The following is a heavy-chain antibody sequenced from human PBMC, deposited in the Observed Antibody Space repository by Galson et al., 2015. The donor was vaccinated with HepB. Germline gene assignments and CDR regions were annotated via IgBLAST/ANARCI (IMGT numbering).Heavy chain of an antibody. CDR3: ARDLWGAVPAAKEEGVDV. D-gene: IGHD2-2*01. Sequence: SVKVSCKASGGTFSSYAISWVRQAPGQGLEWMGGIIPIFGTANYAQKFQGRVTITADESTSTAYMELSSLRSEDTAVYYCARDLWGAVPAAKEEGVDVWGQGTTVTVSS. V-gene: IGHV1-69*13. CDR2: IIPIFGTA. CDR1: GGTFSSYA. J-gene: IGHJ6*02.